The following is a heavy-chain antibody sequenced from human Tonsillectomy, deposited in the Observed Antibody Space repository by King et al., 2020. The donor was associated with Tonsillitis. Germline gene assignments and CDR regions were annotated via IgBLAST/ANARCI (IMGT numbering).Heavy chain of an antibody. CDR2: IFSNDEK. CDR3: ARGTTTVVTPSFWYFDL. J-gene: IGHJ2*01. Sequence: TLKESGPVLVKPTETLTLTCTVSGFSLSNARMGVSWIRQPPGKALEWLAHIFSNDEKSYSTSLKSRLTISKDTSKSQLVLTMTNMDPVDTATYYCARGTTTVVTPSFWYFDLWGRGTLVTVSS. V-gene: IGHV2-26*01. D-gene: IGHD4-23*01. CDR1: GFSLSNARMG.